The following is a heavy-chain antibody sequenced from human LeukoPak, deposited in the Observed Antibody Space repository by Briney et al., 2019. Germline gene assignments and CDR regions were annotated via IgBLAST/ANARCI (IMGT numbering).Heavy chain of an antibody. D-gene: IGHD3-22*01. V-gene: IGHV1-46*01. CDR3: ARDRGYYDSSGYLPFDY. Sequence: ASVEVSCKASGYTFTSYYMHWVRQAPGQGLEWMGIINPSGGSTSYAQKFQGRVTMTRDTSTSTVYMELSSLRSEDTAVYYCARDRGYYDSSGYLPFDYWGQGTLVTVSS. CDR2: INPSGGST. CDR1: GYTFTSYY. J-gene: IGHJ4*02.